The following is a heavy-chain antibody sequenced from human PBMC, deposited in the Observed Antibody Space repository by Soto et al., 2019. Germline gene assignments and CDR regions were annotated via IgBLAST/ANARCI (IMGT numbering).Heavy chain of an antibody. D-gene: IGHD6-19*01. V-gene: IGHV1-3*01. Sequence: ASVKVSCKASGYTFTSYAMHWVRQAPGQRLEWMGWINAGNGNTKYSQKFQGRVTITRDTSASTAYMELSSLRSEDTAVYYCARGRLNHIAVAGTIDYWGQGTLVTVSS. J-gene: IGHJ4*02. CDR2: INAGNGNT. CDR1: GYTFTSYA. CDR3: ARGRLNHIAVAGTIDY.